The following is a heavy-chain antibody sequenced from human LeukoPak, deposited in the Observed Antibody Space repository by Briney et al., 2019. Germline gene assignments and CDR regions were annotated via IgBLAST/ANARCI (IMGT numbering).Heavy chain of an antibody. CDR3: ARGGGAVTTPSDYYYGMDV. D-gene: IGHD4-17*01. J-gene: IGHJ6*04. V-gene: IGHV4-34*01. Sequence: SETLSLTCAVYGGSFSGYYWSWIRQPPGKGLEWTGEINHSGSTNYNPSLKSRVTISVDTSKNQFSLKLSSVTAADTAVYYCARGGGAVTTPSDYYYGMDVWGKGTTVTVSS. CDR2: INHSGST. CDR1: GGSFSGYY.